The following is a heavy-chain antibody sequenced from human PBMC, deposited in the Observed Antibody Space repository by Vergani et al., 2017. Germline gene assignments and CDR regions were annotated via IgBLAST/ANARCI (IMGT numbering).Heavy chain of an antibody. CDR2: IVVGSGNT. D-gene: IGHD3-22*01. V-gene: IGHV1-58*01. CDR3: AADRATYYDSSGYYYGWFDP. CDR1: GFTFTSSA. Sequence: QMQLVQSGPEVKKPGTSVKVSCKASGFTFTSSAVQWVRQARGQRLEWIGWIVVGSGNTNYAQKFQERVTITRDMSTSTAYMELSSLRSEDTAVYYCAADRATYYDSSGYYYGWFDPWGQGTLVTVSS. J-gene: IGHJ5*02.